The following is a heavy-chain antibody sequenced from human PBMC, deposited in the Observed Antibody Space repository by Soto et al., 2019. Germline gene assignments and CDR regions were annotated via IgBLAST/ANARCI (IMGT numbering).Heavy chain of an antibody. CDR3: ARDGNYYTSRNGHWFDP. D-gene: IGHD1-26*01. Sequence: LMQSGAEVKKPGASVKVSCKTSGYTFSEFHLHWVRQTAGQGLECMGWINPNSGDTQSAAKFQGRVTMTSDTSTRVAYMELTSLRYDDTAVYYCARDGNYYTSRNGHWFDPWGQGTLITVSS. CDR1: GYTFSEFH. J-gene: IGHJ5*02. V-gene: IGHV1-2*02. CDR2: INPNSGDT.